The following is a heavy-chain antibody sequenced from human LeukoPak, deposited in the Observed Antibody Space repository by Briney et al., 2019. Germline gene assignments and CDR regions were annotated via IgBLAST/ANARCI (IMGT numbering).Heavy chain of an antibody. CDR2: MFYSGST. J-gene: IGHJ6*03. CDR3: ARADSANYYDSGRYFNYFYMDV. V-gene: IGHV4-59*11. CDR1: GGSLSSHY. Sequence: SETLSLTCTVSGGSLSSHYWSWMRQPPGKGLEFIGYMFYSGSTNYNPSLKSRVTISVDTSKNQFSLKLSSLTAADTAVYFCARADSANYYDSGRYFNYFYMDVWGRGTTVTVSS. D-gene: IGHD3-10*01.